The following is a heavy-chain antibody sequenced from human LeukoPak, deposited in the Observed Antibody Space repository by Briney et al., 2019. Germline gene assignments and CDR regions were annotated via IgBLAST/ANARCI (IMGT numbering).Heavy chain of an antibody. V-gene: IGHV3-30*02. CDR1: GFTFSNYG. D-gene: IGHD3-10*01. CDR2: IGYDGSNK. Sequence: GGSLRLSCAASGFTFSNYGMHWVRQAPGKGLEWVAFIGYDGSNKYYADSVKGRFTISRDNSKNTLYLQMNSLRAEDTAVYYCAKLWFGELLVDYWGQGTLVTVSS. J-gene: IGHJ4*02. CDR3: AKLWFGELLVDY.